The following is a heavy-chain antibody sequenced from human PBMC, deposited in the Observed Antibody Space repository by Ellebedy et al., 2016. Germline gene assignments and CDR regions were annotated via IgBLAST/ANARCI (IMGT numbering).Heavy chain of an antibody. D-gene: IGHD6-6*01. V-gene: IGHV3-74*01. Sequence: GGSLRLSCAASGFTFSNFWMHWVRQTPGKGMEWVSGITWNSGNIGYSDSVKGRFAISRDNAKNALYLQMNSLRAEDTAVYYCARVHERRYSSSGLFDYWGQGTLVTVSS. CDR3: ARVHERRYSSSGLFDY. J-gene: IGHJ4*02. CDR1: GFTFSNFW. CDR2: ITWNSGNI.